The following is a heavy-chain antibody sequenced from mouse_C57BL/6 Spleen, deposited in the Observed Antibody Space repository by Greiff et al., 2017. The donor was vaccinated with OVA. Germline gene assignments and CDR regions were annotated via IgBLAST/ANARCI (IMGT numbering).Heavy chain of an antibody. J-gene: IGHJ2*01. CDR1: GFNIKDDY. Sequence: VQLQQSGAELVRPGASVKLSCTASGFNIKDDYMHWVKQRPEQGLEWIGWIDPENGDTEYASKFQGKATITADTSSNTAYLQLSSLTSEDTAVYYCTPYSNYVFDYGGQGTTLTVSS. CDR2: IDPENGDT. CDR3: TPYSNYVFDY. D-gene: IGHD2-5*01. V-gene: IGHV14-4*01.